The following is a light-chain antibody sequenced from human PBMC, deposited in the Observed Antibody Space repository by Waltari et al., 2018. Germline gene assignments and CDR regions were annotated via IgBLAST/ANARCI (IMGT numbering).Light chain of an antibody. Sequence: QSVLTQPPSVSATPGQKVTISCSGSDSNIGNNYVAWYQQLPGTAPRLRIYDNRRRPSGIPDRFSGSKSGTSATLVITGLQTGDEADYYGGTWDNNLSGGQVFGGGTKLTVL. J-gene: IGLJ2*01. V-gene: IGLV1-51*01. CDR1: DSNIGNNY. CDR3: GTWDNNLSGGQV. CDR2: DNR.